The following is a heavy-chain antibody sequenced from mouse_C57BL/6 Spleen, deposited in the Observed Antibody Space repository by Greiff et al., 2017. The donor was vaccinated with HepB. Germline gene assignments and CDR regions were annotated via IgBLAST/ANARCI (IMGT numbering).Heavy chain of an antibody. CDR3: ARNWERAYYFDY. D-gene: IGHD4-1*01. Sequence: EVKVVESGGGLVQPGGSLSLSCAASGFTFTDYYMSWVRQPPGKALEWLGFIRNKANGYTTEYSASVKGRFTISRDNSQSILYLQMNALRAEDSATYYCARNWERAYYFDYWGQGTTLTVSS. CDR1: GFTFTDYY. J-gene: IGHJ2*01. CDR2: IRNKANGYTT. V-gene: IGHV7-3*01.